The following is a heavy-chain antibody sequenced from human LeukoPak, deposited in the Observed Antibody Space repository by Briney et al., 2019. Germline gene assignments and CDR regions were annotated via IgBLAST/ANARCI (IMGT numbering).Heavy chain of an antibody. V-gene: IGHV4-59*08. CDR2: IYYSGST. CDR3: ARHRSAAAAAFDY. D-gene: IGHD6-13*01. CDR1: GGSISSYY. J-gene: IGHJ4*02. Sequence: KPSETLSLTCTVSGGSISSYYWSWIRQPPGKGLEWIGYIYYSGSTNYNPSLKSQVTISVDTSKNQFSLKLSSVTAADTAMYYCARHRSAAAAAFDYWGQGALVTVSS.